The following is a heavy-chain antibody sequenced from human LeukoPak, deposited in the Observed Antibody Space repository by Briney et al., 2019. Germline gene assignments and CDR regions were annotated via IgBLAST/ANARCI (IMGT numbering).Heavy chain of an antibody. Sequence: SETLSLTCAVYGGSFGGYYWSWIRQPPGKGLEWIGEINHSGSTNYNPSLKSRVTISVDTSKNQFSLKLSSVTAADTAVYYCARKSYNWKFDYWGQGTLVTVSS. CDR3: ARKSYNWKFDY. CDR2: INHSGST. CDR1: GGSFGGYY. D-gene: IGHD1-1*01. V-gene: IGHV4-34*01. J-gene: IGHJ4*02.